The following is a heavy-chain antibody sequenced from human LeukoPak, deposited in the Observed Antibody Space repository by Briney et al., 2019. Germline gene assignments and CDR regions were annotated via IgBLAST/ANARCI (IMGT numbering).Heavy chain of an antibody. CDR1: GYSFTSYW. CDR2: IYPGDSDT. J-gene: IGHJ5*02. Sequence: GESLKISCKGSGYSFTSYWIGWVRQMPGKGLEWMGIIYPGDSDTRYSPSFQGQVTISADKSISTAYLQWSSLKASDTAMYYCARQYYYDSSGYYFRLDWWGAGFDPWGQGTLVTVSS. D-gene: IGHD3-22*01. V-gene: IGHV5-51*01. CDR3: ARQYYYDSSGYYFRLDWWGAGFDP.